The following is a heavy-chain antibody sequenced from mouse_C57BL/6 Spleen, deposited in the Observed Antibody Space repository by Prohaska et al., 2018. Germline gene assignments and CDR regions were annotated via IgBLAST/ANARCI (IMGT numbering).Heavy chain of an antibody. D-gene: IGHD1-1*01. CDR2: INPKNGGT. Sequence: EVQLQQSGPELVKPGASVKISCKASGYTFTDYYMNWVKQSHGKSLEWIGDINPKNGGTSYNQKVKGKATLTVDKSSSTAYMELRSLTSEDSAVYYCARDYGSSYVWFAYWGQGTLVTVSA. V-gene: IGHV1-26*01. CDR3: ARDYGSSYVWFAY. J-gene: IGHJ3*01. CDR1: GYTFTDYY.